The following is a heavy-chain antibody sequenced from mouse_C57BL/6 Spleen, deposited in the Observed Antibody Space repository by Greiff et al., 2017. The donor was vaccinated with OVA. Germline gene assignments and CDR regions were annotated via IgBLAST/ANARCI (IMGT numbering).Heavy chain of an antibody. CDR2: IYPGDGDT. V-gene: IGHV1-80*01. CDR1: GYAFSSYW. Sequence: QVHVKQSGAELVKPGASVKISCKASGYAFSSYWKNWVKQRPGKGLEWIGQIYPGDGDTNYNGKFKGKATLTADRSSSTAYMHLRILTSKDSAVYFCARDGSSYVWYFDVWGTGTTVTVSS. D-gene: IGHD1-1*01. J-gene: IGHJ1*03. CDR3: ARDGSSYVWYFDV.